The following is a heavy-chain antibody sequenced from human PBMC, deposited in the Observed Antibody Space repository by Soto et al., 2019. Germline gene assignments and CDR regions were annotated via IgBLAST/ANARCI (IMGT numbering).Heavy chain of an antibody. V-gene: IGHV3-23*01. Sequence: EVQLLESGGGLVQPGGSLRLSCAASGFTFSSYAMSWVRQAPGKGLEWVSAISGSGGGTYYADSVKGRFTISRDNSKNTLYLQMNILRAEDTGVYYCAKDRGSASTSWDNGWFDPWGQGTLVTVSS. J-gene: IGHJ5*02. D-gene: IGHD6-13*01. CDR3: AKDRGSASTSWDNGWFDP. CDR1: GFTFSSYA. CDR2: ISGSGGGT.